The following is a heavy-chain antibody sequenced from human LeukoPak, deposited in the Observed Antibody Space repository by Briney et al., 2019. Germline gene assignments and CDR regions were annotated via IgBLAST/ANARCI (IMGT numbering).Heavy chain of an antibody. CDR1: GFTFDDYA. CDR2: ISWDGGGT. J-gene: IGHJ4*02. CDR3: ARGGSYSGYDLVY. Sequence: GGSLRLSCAASGFTFDDYAMHWVRQAPGKGLEWVSLISWDGGGTYYADTVKGRFTISRDNSKNSLYLQMNSLRAEDTALYYCARGGSYSGYDLVYWGQGTLVTVSS. V-gene: IGHV3-43D*03. D-gene: IGHD5-12*01.